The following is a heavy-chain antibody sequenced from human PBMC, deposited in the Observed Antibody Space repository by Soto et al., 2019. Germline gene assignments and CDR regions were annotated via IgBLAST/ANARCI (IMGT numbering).Heavy chain of an antibody. CDR3: AKDRTIASRTFDS. Sequence: WGSLRLSCAASGFTFINAWIIFFRHSPFKGLEWVASISGSVGSTFYADSVKGRFTISRDNYLNTLDLQMNSLRAEDTAVYYCAKDRTIASRTFDSWGQGALVTVS. D-gene: IGHD6-6*01. CDR1: GFTFINAW. J-gene: IGHJ4*02. CDR2: ISGSVGST. V-gene: IGHV3-23*01.